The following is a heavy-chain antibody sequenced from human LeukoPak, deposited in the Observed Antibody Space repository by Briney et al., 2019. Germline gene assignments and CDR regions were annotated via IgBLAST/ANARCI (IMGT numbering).Heavy chain of an antibody. J-gene: IGHJ3*02. CDR1: GGSISSYY. Sequence: PSETLSLTCTVSGGSISSYYWSWIRQPPGKGLEWIGTIYYSGSTKNNPSLKSRVTISVDTSKNQFSLKLSSVTAADTAVYYCARDLSQGDILNIWGQGTMVTVSS. CDR3: ARDLSQGDILNI. V-gene: IGHV4-59*01. CDR2: IYYSGST. D-gene: IGHD2-15*01.